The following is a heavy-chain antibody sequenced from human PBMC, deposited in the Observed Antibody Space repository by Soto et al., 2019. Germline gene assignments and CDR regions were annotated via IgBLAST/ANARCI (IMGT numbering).Heavy chain of an antibody. J-gene: IGHJ3*02. CDR3: ARAFRVMDAFDI. CDR2: INSDGSST. CDR1: GFTFSSSW. Sequence: EVQLVESGGGLVQPGGSLRLSCAASGFTFSSSWMPWVGQPPGKGLVWVSRINSDGSSTSYADSVKGRFTISRDNAKNTLYLQMNSLRAEDTAVYYCARAFRVMDAFDIWGQGTMVTVSS. D-gene: IGHD3-10*01. V-gene: IGHV3-74*01.